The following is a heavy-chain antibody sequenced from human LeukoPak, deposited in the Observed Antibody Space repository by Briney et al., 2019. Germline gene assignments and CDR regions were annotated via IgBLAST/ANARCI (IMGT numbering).Heavy chain of an antibody. V-gene: IGHV5-51*01. CDR2: NYPGDSDT. Sequence: GASLKISCKGSGYTFTSYWIGWVRQLPGKGLEWMGINYPGDSDTRYSPSFQGQVTISPDKSISTAYLQWSSLKASDTAMYYCARQAGGSGFDPWGQGTLVTVSS. J-gene: IGHJ5*02. D-gene: IGHD2-15*01. CDR3: ARQAGGSGFDP. CDR1: GYTFTSYW.